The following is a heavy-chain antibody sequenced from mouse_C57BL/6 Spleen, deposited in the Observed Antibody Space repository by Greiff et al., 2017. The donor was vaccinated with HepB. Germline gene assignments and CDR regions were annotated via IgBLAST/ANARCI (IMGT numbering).Heavy chain of an antibody. V-gene: IGHV14-1*01. CDR3: TTGSNYAWFAY. D-gene: IGHD2-5*01. CDR2: IDPEDGDT. J-gene: IGHJ3*01. CDR1: GFNIKDYY. Sequence: EVQLQQSGAELVRPGASVKLSCTASGFNIKDYYMHWVKQRPEQGLEWIGRIDPEDGDTEYAPKFQGKATMTADTSSNTAYLPLSSLTSEDTAVYYCTTGSNYAWFAYWGQGTLVTVSA.